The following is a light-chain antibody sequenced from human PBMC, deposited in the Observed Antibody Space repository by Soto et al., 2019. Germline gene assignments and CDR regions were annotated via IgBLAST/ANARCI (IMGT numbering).Light chain of an antibody. J-gene: IGLJ1*01. CDR3: GTWDSSLSAYV. V-gene: IGLV1-51*01. CDR1: SSNIGNNY. CDR2: DNN. Sequence: QSVLTQPPSVSAAPGQTVTISCSGSSSNIGNNYVSWYQQLPGTAPKLLIYDNNKRPSGIPDRFSDSKSGTSATLAITGLQTGDEADYYCGTWDSSLSAYVLGTGTKLTVL.